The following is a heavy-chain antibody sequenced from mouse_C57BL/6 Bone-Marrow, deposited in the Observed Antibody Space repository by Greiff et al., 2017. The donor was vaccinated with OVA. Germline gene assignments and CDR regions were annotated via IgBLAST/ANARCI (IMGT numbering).Heavy chain of an antibody. CDR2: INPYNGGT. J-gene: IGHJ4*01. Sequence: EVQLQQSGPVLVKPGASVKMSCKASGYTFTDYYMNWVKQSHGKSLEWIGVINPYNGGTSYNQKFKGKATLTVDKSSSTAYMELNSLTSEDSAVYYCAELTHYAMDYWGQGTSVTVSS. D-gene: IGHD4-1*01. CDR3: AELTHYAMDY. V-gene: IGHV1-19*01. CDR1: GYTFTDYY.